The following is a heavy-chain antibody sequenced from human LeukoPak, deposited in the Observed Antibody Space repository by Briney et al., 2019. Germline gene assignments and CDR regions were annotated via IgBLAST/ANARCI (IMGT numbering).Heavy chain of an antibody. V-gene: IGHV3-23*01. D-gene: IGHD2-21*01. CDR3: AKDLCGGDCFNYYMDV. Sequence: GGSLRLSCAASGFTFSSYAMSWVRQAPGKGLEWVSAISGSGGSTYYADSVKGRFTISRDNSKNTLYLQMNSLRAEDTAVYYCAKDLCGGDCFNYYMDVWGKGTTVTVSS. J-gene: IGHJ6*03. CDR2: ISGSGGST. CDR1: GFTFSSYA.